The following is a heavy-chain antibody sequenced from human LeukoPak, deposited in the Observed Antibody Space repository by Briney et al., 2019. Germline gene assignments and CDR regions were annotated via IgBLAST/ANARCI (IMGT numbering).Heavy chain of an antibody. CDR2: ISYRGST. V-gene: IGHV4-31*02. CDR1: GGSISNSGGFY. D-gene: IGHD2-15*01. Sequence: SETLSLTCTVSGGSISNSGGFYCSWIRQHPGYGLEWIGFISYRGSTYYNPSLKSRVSMSVDTSRSQFSLRLTSVTDEDTAVYYCARISQSSGGFYYWGQGTLVTVSS. CDR3: ARISQSSGGFYY. J-gene: IGHJ4*02.